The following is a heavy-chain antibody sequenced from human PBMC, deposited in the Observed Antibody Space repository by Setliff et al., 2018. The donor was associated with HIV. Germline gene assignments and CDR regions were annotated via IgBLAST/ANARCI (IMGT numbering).Heavy chain of an antibody. J-gene: IGHJ6*03. CDR1: GGSISSSSYY. CDR2: IYYSGST. Sequence: SETLSLTCTVSGGSISSSSYYWGWIRQPPGKGLEWNGSIYYSGSTYYNPSLKSRVTISVDTSKNQFSLKLSSVTAADTAVYYCARGGAAAGIVSYYYSYMDVWGQGTTVTVFS. D-gene: IGHD6-13*01. CDR3: ARGGAAAGIVSYYYSYMDV. V-gene: IGHV4-39*01.